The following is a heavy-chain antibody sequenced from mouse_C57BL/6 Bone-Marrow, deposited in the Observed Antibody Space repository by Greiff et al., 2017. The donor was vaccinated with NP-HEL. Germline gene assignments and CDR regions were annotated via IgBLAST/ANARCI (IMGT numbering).Heavy chain of an antibody. CDR3: AREVYDGYY. V-gene: IGHV3-6*01. CDR1: GYSITSGYY. Sequence: DVKLQESGPGLVKPSQSLSLTCSVTGYSITSGYYWNWIRQFPGNKLEWMGYISYDGSNNYNPSLKNRISITRDTSKNQFFLKLNSVTTEDTATYYCAREVYDGYYWGQGTLVTVSA. J-gene: IGHJ3*01. CDR2: ISYDGSN. D-gene: IGHD2-3*01.